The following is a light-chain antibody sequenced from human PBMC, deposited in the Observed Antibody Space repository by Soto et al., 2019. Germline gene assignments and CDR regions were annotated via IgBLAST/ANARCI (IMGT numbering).Light chain of an antibody. J-gene: IGKJ1*01. CDR3: QLQVSSPPACT. V-gene: IGKV3-20*01. CDR1: QSVTSNY. CDR2: GTS. Sequence: EFVVTQSPGTLSVSPGERATLFCRVSQSVTSNYLAWYQQKPGQAPRLVIYGTSNRATGIPDRFSSSGSGTDLTLTMSRLEPEDFAVYYCQLQVSSPPACTVCQGTKVEIK.